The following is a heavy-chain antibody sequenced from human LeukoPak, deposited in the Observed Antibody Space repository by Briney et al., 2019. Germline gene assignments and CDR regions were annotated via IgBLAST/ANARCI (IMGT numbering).Heavy chain of an antibody. CDR2: IYYSGST. Sequence: SQTLSLTCTVSGGSISSGGYYWSWIRQHPGTGLEWIGYIYYSGSTYYNPSLKSRVTMSVDTSKNQFSLKLSSVTAADTAVYYCARDATHDSSGYYYNWGQGTLVTVSS. J-gene: IGHJ4*02. CDR1: GGSISSGGYY. CDR3: ARDATHDSSGYYYN. V-gene: IGHV4-31*03. D-gene: IGHD3-22*01.